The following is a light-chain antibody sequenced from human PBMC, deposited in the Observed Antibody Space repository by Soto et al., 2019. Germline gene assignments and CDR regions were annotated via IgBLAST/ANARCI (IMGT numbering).Light chain of an antibody. V-gene: IGKV1-5*03. CDR3: QQSNGYS. Sequence: DIQLTQSPSTLAASVGDRVTITCRASQIIGFWLAWYQQKPGEAPNLLIYKASNLESGVPSRFSGSGAGTEFALTISSLQPDDFATYYCQQSNGYSFGLGTKGEVK. CDR1: QIIGFW. J-gene: IGKJ1*01. CDR2: KAS.